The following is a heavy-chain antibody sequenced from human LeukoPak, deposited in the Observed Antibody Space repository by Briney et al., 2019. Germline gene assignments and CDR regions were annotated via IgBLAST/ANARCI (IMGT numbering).Heavy chain of an antibody. Sequence: GALGLSCSAFGFTFGCYCFGLVRQAPGEGLEWLSFIRSKDHGGTTEYAASVKGRFTISRDDSNSIAYLQMNSLIIEDTAVYFCTRDPHYYHGNPHDFWGQGTRVTVSS. J-gene: IGHJ4*02. CDR2: IRSKDHGGTT. V-gene: IGHV3-49*04. CDR1: GFTFGCYC. D-gene: IGHD4-23*01. CDR3: TRDPHYYHGNPHDF.